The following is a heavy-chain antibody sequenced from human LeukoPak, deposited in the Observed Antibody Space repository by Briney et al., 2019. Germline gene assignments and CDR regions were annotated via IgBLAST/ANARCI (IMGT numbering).Heavy chain of an antibody. V-gene: IGHV1-69*13. CDR3: ARMEGAVAGSFDY. D-gene: IGHD6-19*01. CDR1: GGTFSSYA. Sequence: SVKVSCKASGGTFSSYAISWVRQAPGQGLEWMGGIIPIFGTANYAQKFQGRVTITADESTSTPYMELSSLRSEDTAVYYCARMEGAVAGSFDYWGQGTLVTVSS. CDR2: IIPIFGTA. J-gene: IGHJ4*02.